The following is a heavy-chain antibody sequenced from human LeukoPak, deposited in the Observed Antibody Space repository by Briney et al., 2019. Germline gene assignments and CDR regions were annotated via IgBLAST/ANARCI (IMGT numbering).Heavy chain of an antibody. Sequence: GGSLRLSCAASGFTFSSYAMSWVRQAPGKGLEWVSAISSSGSTTHYADSVKGRFTISRDNAKNSLYLQMNSLRGEDTAVYYCARARTSQQLNSFDIWGQGTMVTVSS. V-gene: IGHV3-23*01. CDR1: GFTFSSYA. J-gene: IGHJ3*02. CDR2: ISSSGSTT. CDR3: ARARTSQQLNSFDI. D-gene: IGHD6-13*01.